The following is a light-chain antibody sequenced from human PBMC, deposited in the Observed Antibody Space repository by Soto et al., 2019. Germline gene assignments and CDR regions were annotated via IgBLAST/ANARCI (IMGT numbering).Light chain of an antibody. CDR3: QSYDASVSGSGVI. J-gene: IGLJ2*01. Sequence: QSVLTQPPSVSGAPGQRVTISCTGSSFNIGADYDVHWYQQRPGAAPTLLIYGNIKRPSGVPDRFSGSKSGTSASLAITGLLAEDEGDYYCQSYDASVSGSGVIFGGGTKVTVL. V-gene: IGLV1-40*01. CDR2: GNI. CDR1: SFNIGADYD.